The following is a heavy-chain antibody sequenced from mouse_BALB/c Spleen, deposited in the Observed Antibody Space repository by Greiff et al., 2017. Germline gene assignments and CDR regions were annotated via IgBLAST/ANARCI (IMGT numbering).Heavy chain of an antibody. CDR2: INPYNDGT. Sequence: VQLQQSGPELVKPGASVKMSCKASGYTFTSYVMHWVKQKPGQGLEWIGYINPYNDGTKYNEKFKGKATLTSDKSSSTAYMELSSLTSEDSAVYYCASQGGNYGYAMDYWGQGTSVTVSS. J-gene: IGHJ4*01. V-gene: IGHV1-14*01. CDR1: GYTFTSYV. CDR3: ASQGGNYGYAMDY. D-gene: IGHD2-1*01.